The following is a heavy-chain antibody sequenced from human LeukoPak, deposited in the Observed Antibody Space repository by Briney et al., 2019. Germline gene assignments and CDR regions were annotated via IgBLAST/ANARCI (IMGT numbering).Heavy chain of an antibody. V-gene: IGHV3-23*01. CDR1: RFTFSYYA. CDR2: ISGSDSST. Sequence: GGFLRLSCAGSRFTFSYYAMSWVRQAPGKGLEWVSTISGSDSSTYYADSVKGRFTISRDNSKNTLYLQMNSLRAEDTAVYYCALQLSGAFDIWGQGTMVTVSS. D-gene: IGHD5-24*01. J-gene: IGHJ3*02. CDR3: ALQLSGAFDI.